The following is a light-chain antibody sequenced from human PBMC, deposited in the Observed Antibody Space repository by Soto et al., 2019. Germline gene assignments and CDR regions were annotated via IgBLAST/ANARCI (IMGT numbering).Light chain of an antibody. V-gene: IGLV2-14*01. CDR1: SSDVGGYKY. J-gene: IGLJ1*01. Sequence: QSALTQPASVSGSPGQSITISCTGTSSDVGGYKYVSWYQQHPGKAPKLMIYEVSNRPSGVSNRFSGSKSGNTASLTISGLQAEDEADYYCSSYTSSITYVFGTGTKVNVL. CDR3: SSYTSSITYV. CDR2: EVS.